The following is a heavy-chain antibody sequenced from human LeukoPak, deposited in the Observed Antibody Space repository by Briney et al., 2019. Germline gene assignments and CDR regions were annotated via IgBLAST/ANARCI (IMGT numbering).Heavy chain of an antibody. CDR1: GGSISSYY. V-gene: IGHV4-59*01. CDR3: ATSIAAAEPDLFDY. D-gene: IGHD6-13*01. J-gene: IGHJ4*02. Sequence: PSETLSLTCTVFGGSISSYYWSWIRQPPGKGLEWIGYIYYSGSTNYNPSLKSRVTISVDTSKNQFSLKLSSVTAADTAVYYCATSIAAAEPDLFDYWGQGTLVTVSS. CDR2: IYYSGST.